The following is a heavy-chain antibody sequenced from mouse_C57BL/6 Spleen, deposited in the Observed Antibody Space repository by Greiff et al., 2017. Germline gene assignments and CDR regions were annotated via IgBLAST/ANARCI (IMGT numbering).Heavy chain of an antibody. CDR2: IDPETGGT. V-gene: IGHV1-15*01. Sequence: QVQLQQSGAELVRPGASVTLSCKASGYTFTDYEMHWVKQTPVHGLEWIGAIDPETGGTAYNQKFKGKAILTADKSSSTAYMELRSLTSEDSAVYYCTRRTTVTGYFDYWGQGTTLTVSS. D-gene: IGHD1-1*01. CDR3: TRRTTVTGYFDY. CDR1: GYTFTDYE. J-gene: IGHJ2*01.